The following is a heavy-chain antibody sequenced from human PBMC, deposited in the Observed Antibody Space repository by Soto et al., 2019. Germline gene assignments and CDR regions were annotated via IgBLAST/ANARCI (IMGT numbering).Heavy chain of an antibody. J-gene: IGHJ6*03. CDR3: ERGSRIVATIPSNSYMDA. Sequence: EVQLVESGGGLVQPGGSLRLSCAASGFTFSSYDMHWVRQATGKGLEWVSAIGTAGDTYYPGSVKGRFTISRENAKNSFYLQMTSRRAGDTALYYCERGSRIVATIPSNSYMDAWAKGPRSPSP. D-gene: IGHD5-12*01. CDR2: IGTAGDT. V-gene: IGHV3-13*01. CDR1: GFTFSSYD.